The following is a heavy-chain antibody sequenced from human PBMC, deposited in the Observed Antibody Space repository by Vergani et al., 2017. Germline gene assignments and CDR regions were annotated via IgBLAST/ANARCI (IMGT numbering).Heavy chain of an antibody. CDR2: IGTAGDT. CDR1: GFTFSSYD. CDR3: ARGVSSSSWYLSNYYYYYMDV. V-gene: IGHV3-13*01. D-gene: IGHD6-13*01. J-gene: IGHJ6*03. Sequence: EVQLVESGGGLVQPGGSLRLSCAASGFTFSSYDMHWVRQATGKGLEWVSAIGTAGDTYYPGSVKGRFTISRENAKNSLYLQMNSLRAGDTAVYYCARGVSSSSWYLSNYYYYYMDVWGKGTTVTVSS.